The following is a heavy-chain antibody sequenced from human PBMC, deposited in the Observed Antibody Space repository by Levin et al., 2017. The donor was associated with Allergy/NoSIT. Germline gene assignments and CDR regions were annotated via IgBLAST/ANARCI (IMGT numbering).Heavy chain of an antibody. D-gene: IGHD3-9*01. CDR1: GFTFSSYS. CDR3: ATVYDILTGYAREIDY. Sequence: GGSLRLSCAASGFTFSSYSMNWVRQAPGKGLEWVSYISSSSSTIYYADSVKGRFTISRDNAKNSLYLQMNSLRAEDTAVYYGATVYDILTGYAREIDYWGQGTLVTVSS. V-gene: IGHV3-48*01. CDR2: ISSSSSTI. J-gene: IGHJ4*02.